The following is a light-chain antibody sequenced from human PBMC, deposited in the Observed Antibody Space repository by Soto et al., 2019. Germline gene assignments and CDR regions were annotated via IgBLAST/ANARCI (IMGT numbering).Light chain of an antibody. V-gene: IGLV2-14*01. CDR3: TSFSSSTSLDV. CDR2: QVT. Sequence: QSALTQPASVSGSLGQSITISCTGTTRDIAGYNYISWYQQLPGKVPKLLIYQVTIRPSGISNRFSGSKSGNTASLTISGLQAEDEAYYYCTSFSSSTSLDVFGTGTKLTVL. CDR1: TRDIAGYNY. J-gene: IGLJ1*01.